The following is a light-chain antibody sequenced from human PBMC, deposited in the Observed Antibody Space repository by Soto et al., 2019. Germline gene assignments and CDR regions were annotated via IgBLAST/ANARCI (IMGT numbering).Light chain of an antibody. CDR3: GTWDSRLRVVV. J-gene: IGLJ2*01. CDR2: DNN. Sequence: QSVLTQPPSVSAAPRQKVTISCSGSSSNIGNNYVSWYHRVPGTAPKLLIYDNNERPSEIPDRFSGSKSGTSATLDITGLQTGDEGDYYCGTWDSRLRVVVFGGGTQLTVL. V-gene: IGLV1-51*01. CDR1: SSNIGNNY.